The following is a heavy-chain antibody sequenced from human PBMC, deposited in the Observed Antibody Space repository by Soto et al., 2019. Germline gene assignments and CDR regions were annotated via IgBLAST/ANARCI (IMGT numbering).Heavy chain of an antibody. J-gene: IGHJ4*02. CDR1: GASISSYY. CDR3: ASIPHGYTFGWFDY. CDR2: ISHGGST. Sequence: QVQLRELGPGLVKPSETLSLTCTVSGASISSYYWSWIRQAPGQGLEWIAYISHGGSTKYNPSLTSRVTISIDTSKHQFSLKLSFVTAADTALYYCASIPHGYTFGWFDYWGQGSLVTVSS. D-gene: IGHD5-18*01. V-gene: IGHV4-59*01.